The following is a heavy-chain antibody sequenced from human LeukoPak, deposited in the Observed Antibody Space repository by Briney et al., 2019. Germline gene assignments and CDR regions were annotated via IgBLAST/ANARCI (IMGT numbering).Heavy chain of an antibody. CDR2: TYPGGSDT. CDR3: ARQYSSGWFRHFDY. V-gene: IGHV5-51*01. Sequence: GESMKISCRCSGYSFINYYIGWVRQMPGKGLEWIGVTYPGGSDTSYNPSFKGQVILSADKSTTTVYLQWSRLQASDTAIYYCARQYSSGWFRHFDYWGQGTLITVSS. CDR1: GYSFINYY. D-gene: IGHD3-22*01. J-gene: IGHJ4*02.